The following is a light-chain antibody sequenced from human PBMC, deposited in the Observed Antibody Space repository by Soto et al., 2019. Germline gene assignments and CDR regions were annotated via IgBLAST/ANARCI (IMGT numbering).Light chain of an antibody. V-gene: IGKV1-5*01. CDR3: QQDNSYWT. CDR2: DAS. J-gene: IGKJ1*01. Sequence: DIQMTQSPSTLSSSVGDRVTITCRASQSLSSWLAWYQQKPGKAPKLLIYDASSLESGVPSRFSGSGSGTEFTLTLSSLQPDDFATYYCQQDNSYWTFDQGTKVEIK. CDR1: QSLSSW.